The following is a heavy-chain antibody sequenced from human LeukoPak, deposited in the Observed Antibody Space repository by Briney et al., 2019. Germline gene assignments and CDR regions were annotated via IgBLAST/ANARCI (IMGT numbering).Heavy chain of an antibody. D-gene: IGHD3-10*01. CDR1: GFIFNTYA. J-gene: IGHJ4*02. CDR3: AKDRISYTTSPGELSH. Sequence: GASLRLSCAASGFIFNTYAMSWVRQAPGKGLEWVSTIRGSGESTRYADSVQGRFTISRDNSLYTVYLQMDSLRGDDTAVYYCAKDRISYTTSPGELSHWGQGTLVIVSS. V-gene: IGHV3-23*01. CDR2: IRGSGEST.